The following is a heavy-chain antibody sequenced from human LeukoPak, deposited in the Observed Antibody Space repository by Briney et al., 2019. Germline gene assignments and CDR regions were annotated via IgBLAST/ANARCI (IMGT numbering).Heavy chain of an antibody. D-gene: IGHD3-10*01. V-gene: IGHV4-34*01. CDR1: GGSFSGYY. J-gene: IGHJ4*02. CDR2: INHSGST. Sequence: SETLSLTCAVYGGSFSGYYWSWVRQPPGKGVEWIGEINHSGSTNYNPSLKSRGTISVDTYKNQFSLKLSSVPAADTAVYYCARHHMVRGVIIYWGQGTLVTVSS. CDR3: ARHHMVRGVIIY.